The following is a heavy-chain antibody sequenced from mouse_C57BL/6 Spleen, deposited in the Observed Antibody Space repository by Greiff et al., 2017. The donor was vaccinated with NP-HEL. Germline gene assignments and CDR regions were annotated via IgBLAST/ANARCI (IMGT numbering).Heavy chain of an antibody. V-gene: IGHV1-9*01. CDR1: GYTFTGYW. Sequence: QVQLQQSGAELMKPGASVKLSCKATGYTFTGYWIEGVKQRPGHGLEWIGEILPGSGSTNSNEKFKGKATFTADTSSNTAYMQLSSLTTEDSAIYYCAREEAYYGSSYPGAMDYWGQGTSVTVSS. D-gene: IGHD1-1*01. CDR2: ILPGSGST. CDR3: AREEAYYGSSYPGAMDY. J-gene: IGHJ4*01.